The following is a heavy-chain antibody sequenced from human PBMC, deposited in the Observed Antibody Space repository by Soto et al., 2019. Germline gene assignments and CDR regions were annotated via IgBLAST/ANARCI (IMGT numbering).Heavy chain of an antibody. CDR3: AKDTVVVPAASFDY. Sequence: HPGGSLRLSCAASGFTFDDYAMHWVRQAPGKGLEWVSGISWNSGSIGYADSVKGRFTISRDNAKNSLYLQMNSLRAEDTALYYCAKDTVVVPAASFDYWGQGTLVTVSS. CDR2: ISWNSGSI. J-gene: IGHJ4*02. V-gene: IGHV3-9*01. CDR1: GFTFDDYA. D-gene: IGHD2-2*01.